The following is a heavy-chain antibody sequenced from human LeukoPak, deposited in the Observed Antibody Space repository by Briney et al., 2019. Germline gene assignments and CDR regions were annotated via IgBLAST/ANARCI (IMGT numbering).Heavy chain of an antibody. V-gene: IGHV1-3*01. CDR1: GYTFRSYA. D-gene: IGHD6-13*01. J-gene: IGHJ4*02. CDR3: ARGGIGSWPFDS. CDR2: INAGNGNT. Sequence: VASVKVSCKASGYTFRSYAMHWVRQAPGQRLEWMGWINAGNGNTKYSQKFQGRVTFTRDTSASTSYMELSSLTSEDTAVYYCARGGIGSWPFDSWGQGTLVTVSS.